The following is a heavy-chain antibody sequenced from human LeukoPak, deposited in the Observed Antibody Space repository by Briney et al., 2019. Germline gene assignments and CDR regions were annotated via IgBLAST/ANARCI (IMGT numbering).Heavy chain of an antibody. Sequence: PGGSLRLSCAASGFTFSNAWMSWVRQAPGKGLEWVGLIKRKTDGETTDYAAPVKGRFTISRDDSQNTVYLQMNSLKTEDTAVYYCTTDHPTTIIPMPYWGQGTLVTVSS. V-gene: IGHV3-15*01. D-gene: IGHD3-3*01. CDR1: GFTFSNAW. CDR3: TTDHPTTIIPMPY. CDR2: IKRKTDGETT. J-gene: IGHJ4*02.